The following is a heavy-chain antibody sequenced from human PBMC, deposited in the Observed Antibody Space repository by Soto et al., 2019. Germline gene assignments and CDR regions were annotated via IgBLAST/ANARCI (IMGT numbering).Heavy chain of an antibody. Sequence: QVQLVQSGAEVKKPGASVKVSCKASGYTFTGYYMHWVRQAPGQGLEWMGWINPNSGGTNYAQKFQGRVTMTRDTSISTAYMELSRLRSDDTAVYYCARDTGTIAAAGTFDYWGQGTLVTVSS. CDR2: INPNSGGT. J-gene: IGHJ4*02. D-gene: IGHD6-13*01. CDR3: ARDTGTIAAAGTFDY. V-gene: IGHV1-2*02. CDR1: GYTFTGYY.